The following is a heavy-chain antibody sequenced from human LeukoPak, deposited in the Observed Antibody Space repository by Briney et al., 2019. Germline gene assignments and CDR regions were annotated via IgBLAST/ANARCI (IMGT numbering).Heavy chain of an antibody. CDR3: ARGRKLTLPLDY. J-gene: IGHJ4*02. CDR2: IYYSGST. D-gene: IGHD4/OR15-4a*01. Sequence: SETLSLTCTVSGGSISSSSYYWGWIRQPPGKGLEWIGSIYYSGSTYYNPPLKSRVTISVDTSKNQFSLKLSSVTAADTAVYYCARGRKLTLPLDYWGQGTLVTVSS. CDR1: GGSISSSSYY. V-gene: IGHV4-39*07.